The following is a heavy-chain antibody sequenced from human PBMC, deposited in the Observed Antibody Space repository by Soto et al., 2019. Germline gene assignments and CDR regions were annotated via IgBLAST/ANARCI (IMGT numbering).Heavy chain of an antibody. D-gene: IGHD3-3*01. CDR3: AREAVKDDFWSGYYSPYYYYYLDV. CDR2: IYYSGST. J-gene: IGHJ6*03. CDR1: GGSLSRYF. Sequence: QVQLQESGPGLVKPSETLSLTCTVSGGSLSRYFWSWIRQPPGKGLEWIGYIYYSGSTNYNPSLKGRVTISVDTSKYQFSLNLRSATAADTAVYYCAREAVKDDFWSGYYSPYYYYYLDVWGKGTTVTVSS. V-gene: IGHV4-59*01.